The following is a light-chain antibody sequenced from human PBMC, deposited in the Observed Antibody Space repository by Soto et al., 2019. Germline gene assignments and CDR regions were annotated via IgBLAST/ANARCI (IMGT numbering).Light chain of an antibody. J-gene: IGKJ5*01. CDR2: GTS. CDR1: QSVSSGY. CDR3: QQYGSSPIT. Sequence: EIVLTQSPGTLSLSPGERATLSCRASQSVSSGYLAWYQQRPGQAPRLLIYGTSSRATGIPDRFSGSGSGTDFTLTISRLEPEDFAVYYCQQYGSSPITFGQGTRLENK. V-gene: IGKV3-20*01.